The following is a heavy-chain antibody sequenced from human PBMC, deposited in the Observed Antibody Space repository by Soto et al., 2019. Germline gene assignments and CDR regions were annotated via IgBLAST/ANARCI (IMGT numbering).Heavy chain of an antibody. D-gene: IGHD1-26*01. CDR2: ISYDGSNK. CDR3: AKDGGSYDFDY. V-gene: IGHV3-30*18. Sequence: GGSLRLSCAASGFIFSSYGMHWVRQAPGKGLEWVAVISYDGSNKYYADSVKGRFTISRDNSKNTLYLQMNSLRAEDTAVYYCAKDGGSYDFDYWGQGTLVTVSS. J-gene: IGHJ4*02. CDR1: GFIFSSYG.